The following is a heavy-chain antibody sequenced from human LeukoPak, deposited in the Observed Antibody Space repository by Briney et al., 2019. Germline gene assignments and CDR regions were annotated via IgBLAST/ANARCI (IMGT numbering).Heavy chain of an antibody. CDR1: GGSFSGYY. CDR3: ARSRDGYSYGYTLGY. V-gene: IGHV4-34*01. CDR2: INHGGST. Sequence: SETLSLTCAVYGGSFSGYYWSWIRQPPGKGLEWIGEINHGGSTNYNPSLKSRVTISVDTSKNQFSLKLSSVTAADTAVYYCARSRDGYSYGYTLGYWGQGTLVTVSS. D-gene: IGHD5-18*01. J-gene: IGHJ4*02.